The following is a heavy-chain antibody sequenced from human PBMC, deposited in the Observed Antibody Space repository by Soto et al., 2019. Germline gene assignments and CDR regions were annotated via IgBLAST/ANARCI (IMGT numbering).Heavy chain of an antibody. CDR2: ISYSGST. V-gene: IGHV4-61*01. CDR1: GASVSSGNYY. D-gene: IGHD1-26*01. J-gene: IGHJ4*02. CDR3: ARGSGSYYAY. Sequence: SETLSLTCTVSGASVSSGNYYWSCIRQPPGKGLECIGYISYSGSTNYNPSLKSRVTISIDTSKNQFSLKLSSVTAADTAVYYCARGSGSYYAYWGQGTLVTVSS.